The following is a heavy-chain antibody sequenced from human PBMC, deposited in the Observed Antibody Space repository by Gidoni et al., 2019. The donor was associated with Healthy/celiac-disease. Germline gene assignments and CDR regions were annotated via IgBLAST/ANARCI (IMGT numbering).Heavy chain of an antibody. CDR2: IYYSGST. CDR3: ARAKYGYSSSWLGA. V-gene: IGHV4-59*01. D-gene: IGHD6-13*01. J-gene: IGHJ4*02. CDR1: GGSISSYY. Sequence: QVQLQESGPGLVKPSETLSLTCTVSGGSISSYYWSWIRQPPGKGLEWIGYIYYSGSTNYNPSLKSRVTISVDTSKNQFSLKLSSVTAADTAVYYCARAKYGYSSSWLGAWGQGTLVTVSS.